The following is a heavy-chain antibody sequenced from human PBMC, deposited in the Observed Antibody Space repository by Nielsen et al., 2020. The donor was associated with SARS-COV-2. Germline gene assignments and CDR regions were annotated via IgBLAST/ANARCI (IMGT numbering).Heavy chain of an antibody. V-gene: IGHV3-21*01. J-gene: IGHJ3*02. CDR1: GFTFSSYS. D-gene: IGHD3-16*01. Sequence: GESLKISCAASGFTFSSYSMNWVRQAPGKGLEWVSSISSSSSYIYYADSVKGRFTISRDNAKNSLYLQMNSLRAEDTAVYYCARGFDASYKDPDKKLGGLDIGGQGTMVTVSS. CDR3: ARGFDASYKDPDKKLGGLDI. CDR2: ISSSSSYI.